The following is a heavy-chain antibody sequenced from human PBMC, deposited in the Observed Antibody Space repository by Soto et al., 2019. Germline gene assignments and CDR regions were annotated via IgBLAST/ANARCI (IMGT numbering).Heavy chain of an antibody. V-gene: IGHV4-31*03. Sequence: QVQLQESGPGLVKPSQTLSLTCTVSGGSISSGGYYWSWIRQHPGKGLEWIGYIYYSGSTYYNPSLQSRVTISVDTSKNQFSLKLSAGTAADTAVYYCARVYGYCSGGSCQRGGYFDYWGQGTLVTVSS. CDR2: IYYSGST. J-gene: IGHJ4*02. CDR1: GGSISSGGYY. D-gene: IGHD2-15*01. CDR3: ARVYGYCSGGSCQRGGYFDY.